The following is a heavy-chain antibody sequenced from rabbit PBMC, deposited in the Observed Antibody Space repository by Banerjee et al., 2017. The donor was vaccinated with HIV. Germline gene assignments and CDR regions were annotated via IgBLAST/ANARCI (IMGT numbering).Heavy chain of an antibody. CDR3: ARDAGSYAYIDGYFNL. V-gene: IGHV1S40*01. Sequence: QSLEESGGNLVKPGASLTLTCTASGFSFSSGYDMCWVRQAPGKGLEWIGCINTGSGNTYYASWAKGRFTISKTSSTTVTLQMTSLTVADTATYFCARDAGSYAYIDGYFNLWGPGTLVTVS. CDR2: INTGSGNT. J-gene: IGHJ4*01. CDR1: GFSFSSGYD. D-gene: IGHD6-1*01.